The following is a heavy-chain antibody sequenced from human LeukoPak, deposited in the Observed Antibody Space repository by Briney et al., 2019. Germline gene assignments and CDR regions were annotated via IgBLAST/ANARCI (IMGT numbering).Heavy chain of an antibody. CDR3: ARFETASGWYFDS. V-gene: IGHV4-39*07. CDR1: GGSISSYY. Sequence: SETLSLTCTVSGGSISSYYWGWIRQPPGKGLEWIGSIYHSGSTYYNPSLKSRVTISVDTSKNQFSLRLSSVTAADTAVYYCARFETASGWYFDSWGQGTLVTVSS. D-gene: IGHD6-19*01. J-gene: IGHJ4*02. CDR2: IYHSGST.